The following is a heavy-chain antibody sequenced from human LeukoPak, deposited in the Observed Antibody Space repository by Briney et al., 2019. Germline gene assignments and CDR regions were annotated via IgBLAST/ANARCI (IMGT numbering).Heavy chain of an antibody. CDR3: ARESTTVTTFYFDY. Sequence: GGSLRLSCAASGFTFSSHGMHWVRQAPGKGLEWVAVIWYDGSNKYYADSVKGRFTISRDNSKNTLYLQMNSLRAEDTAVYYCARESTTVTTFYFDYWGQGTLVTVSS. D-gene: IGHD4-17*01. CDR1: GFTFSSHG. CDR2: IWYDGSNK. J-gene: IGHJ4*02. V-gene: IGHV3-33*08.